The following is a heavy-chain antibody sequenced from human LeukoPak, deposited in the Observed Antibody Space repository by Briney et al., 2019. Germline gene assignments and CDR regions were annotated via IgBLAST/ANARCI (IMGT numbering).Heavy chain of an antibody. V-gene: IGHV4-30-4*01. CDR2: IYYSGST. CDR1: GGSISSGDYY. CDR3: ARNYYDREKRGGDWYFDL. D-gene: IGHD3-22*01. Sequence: SETLSLTCTVSGGSISSGDYYWSWIRQPPGKGLEWIGYIYYSGSTYYNPSLKSRVTISVDTSKNQFSLKLSSVTAADTAVYYCARNYYDREKRGGDWYFDLWGRGTLVTVSS. J-gene: IGHJ2*01.